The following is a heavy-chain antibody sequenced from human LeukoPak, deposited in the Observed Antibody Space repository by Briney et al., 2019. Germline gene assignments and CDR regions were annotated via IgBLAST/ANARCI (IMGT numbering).Heavy chain of an antibody. V-gene: IGHV6-1*01. CDR1: GDSVSSNSAA. CDR3: ARDNGPPVVVVAATVDDAFDI. J-gene: IGHJ3*02. CDR2: TYYRSKWYN. Sequence: SQTLSLTCAISGDSVSSNSAAWNWIRQSPSRGLEWLGRTYYRSKWYNDYAVSVKSRITINPDTSKNQFSLQLNSVTPEDTALYYCARDNGPPVVVVAATVDDAFDIWGQGTMVTVSS. D-gene: IGHD2-15*01.